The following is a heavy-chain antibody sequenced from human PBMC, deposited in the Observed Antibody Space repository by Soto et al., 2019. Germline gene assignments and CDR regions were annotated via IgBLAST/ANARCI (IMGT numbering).Heavy chain of an antibody. CDR1: GFTFSSYS. Sequence: PGGSLRLSCASSGFTFSSYSMNWVRQAPGKGLEWVSYISSSSSTIYYADSVKGRFTISRDNAKNSLYLQMNSLRDEDTAVYYCARSVPITTGRYCSGGSCYSPSYYYYYYGMDVWGQGTTVTVSS. D-gene: IGHD2-15*01. J-gene: IGHJ6*02. CDR2: ISSSSSTI. V-gene: IGHV3-48*02. CDR3: ARSVPITTGRYCSGGSCYSPSYYYYYYGMDV.